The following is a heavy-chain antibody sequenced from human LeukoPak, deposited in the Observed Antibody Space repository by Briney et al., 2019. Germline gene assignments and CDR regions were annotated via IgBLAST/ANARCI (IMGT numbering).Heavy chain of an antibody. CDR1: GGTFSSYA. CDR3: ARDRGPYYDSSGYYYDAFDI. CDR2: IIPIFGTA. J-gene: IGHJ3*02. Sequence: SVKVSCKASGGTFSSYAISWVQQAPGQGLEWMGRIIPIFGTANYAQEFQGRVTITTDESTSTAYMELSSLRSEDTAVYYCARDRGPYYDSSGYYYDAFDIWGQGTMVTVSS. D-gene: IGHD3-22*01. V-gene: IGHV1-69*05.